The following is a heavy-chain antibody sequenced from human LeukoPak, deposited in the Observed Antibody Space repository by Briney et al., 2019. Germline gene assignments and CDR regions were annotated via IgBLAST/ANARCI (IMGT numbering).Heavy chain of an antibody. D-gene: IGHD7-27*01. V-gene: IGHV1-69*13. J-gene: IGHJ3*02. CDR3: AREVRWGGGHDAFDI. Sequence: ASVKVSCKASGGTFSNNAISWMRQAPGRGLEWMGGIIPIFGAANYAQHFQGRVTITADESTSTAFMELSSLRSVDTAMYYCAREVRWGGGHDAFDIWGQGTMVTVSS. CDR1: GGTFSNNA. CDR2: IIPIFGAA.